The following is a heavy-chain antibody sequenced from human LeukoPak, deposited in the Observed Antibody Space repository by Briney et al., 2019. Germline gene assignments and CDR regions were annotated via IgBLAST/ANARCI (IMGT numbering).Heavy chain of an antibody. CDR1: RFTFSSYA. CDR3: AKYNGNYYVSSPIDS. V-gene: IGHV3-23*01. Sequence: PGGSLRLSCAASRFTFSSYAMSWVRQAPGKGLEWVSSISGSGGSTSSADSVEGRFTISRDNSKNTVYLQMNNLRVEDTAVYYCAKYNGNYYVSSPIDSWGQGTLVTVSS. D-gene: IGHD1-26*01. J-gene: IGHJ4*02. CDR2: ISGSGGST.